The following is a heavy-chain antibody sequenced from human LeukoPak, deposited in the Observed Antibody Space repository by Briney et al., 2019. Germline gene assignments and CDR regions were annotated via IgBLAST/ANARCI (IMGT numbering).Heavy chain of an antibody. J-gene: IGHJ4*02. CDR2: ISSSSSYI. D-gene: IGHD6-6*01. Sequence: GGSLRLSCAASGFSFSIYSMNWVRQAPGKGLEWVSSISSSSSYIYYADSVKGRFTISRDNAKNSLYLQMNSLRAEDTAVYYCARDLVSRSNYWGQGTPVTVSS. CDR1: GFSFSIYS. V-gene: IGHV3-21*01. CDR3: ARDLVSRSNY.